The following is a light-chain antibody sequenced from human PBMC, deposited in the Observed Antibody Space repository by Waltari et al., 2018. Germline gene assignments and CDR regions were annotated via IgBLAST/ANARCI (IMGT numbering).Light chain of an antibody. V-gene: IGKV3-11*01. CDR1: QSVTTY. Sequence: EIVLTQSPATMSWSPGERVTLSCRASQSVTTYLAWFQQRPGQAPRPLIYDASKRATGIPARFSGSGSGTDFTLTVNSLEPEDFAVYYCQQRSNWPWTFGQGTRVEI. J-gene: IGKJ1*01. CDR3: QQRSNWPWT. CDR2: DAS.